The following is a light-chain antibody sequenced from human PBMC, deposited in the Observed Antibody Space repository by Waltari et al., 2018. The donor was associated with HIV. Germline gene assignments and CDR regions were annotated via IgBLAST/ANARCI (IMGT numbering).Light chain of an antibody. J-gene: IGLJ2*01. CDR3: SSYAAMNNFYVL. V-gene: IGLV2-8*01. CDR2: EVT. Sequence: QSALTQPPSVSGSPGQSVTISCTGTSSDIGLYNYVSWYQQCPGKAPKLVIFEVTKRPSGVPDRFSGSKSGNTASLTVSGLQPEDEGDDYCSSYAAMNNFYVLFGGGTKLTVL. CDR1: SSDIGLYNY.